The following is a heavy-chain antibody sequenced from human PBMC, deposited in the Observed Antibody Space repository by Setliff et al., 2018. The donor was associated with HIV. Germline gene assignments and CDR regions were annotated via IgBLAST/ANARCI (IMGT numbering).Heavy chain of an antibody. J-gene: IGHJ4*02. Sequence: GGSLRLSCEASGFTFSSYWIHWVRQAPGKGLVWVSRINMDGSDTNFADSVKGRFTISRDNAKNTVYLQMNSLRAEDTAVYYCAKKTAAYTSGSWLHYWGQGTLVTVSS. CDR3: AKKTAAYTSGSWLHY. CDR1: GFTFSSYW. D-gene: IGHD3-10*01. CDR2: INMDGSDT. V-gene: IGHV3-74*01.